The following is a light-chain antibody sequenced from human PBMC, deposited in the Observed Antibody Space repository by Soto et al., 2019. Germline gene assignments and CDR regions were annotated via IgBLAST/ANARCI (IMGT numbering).Light chain of an antibody. CDR3: SSHRGSNNPYV. CDR2: DVT. V-gene: IGLV2-8*01. Sequence: QSALTQPPSASGSPGQSVAISCTGTSSDIGGYKFVSWYQQHPGKAPKLMIYDVTKRPSGVPDRFSGSKSGNTATLIVSGLQAEDEADYYCSSHRGSNNPYVFGTGTKLTVL. J-gene: IGLJ1*01. CDR1: SSDIGGYKF.